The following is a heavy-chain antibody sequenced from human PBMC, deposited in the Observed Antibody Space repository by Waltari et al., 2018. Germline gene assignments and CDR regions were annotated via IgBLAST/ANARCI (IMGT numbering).Heavy chain of an antibody. CDR3: AREGRNSRTYNFDFYYAMDV. V-gene: IGHV3-7*03. J-gene: IGHJ6*01. D-gene: IGHD1-1*01. CDR2: IKQISNEG. Sequence: DVQLVESGGGLVQPGGSLRLSCEASGFTFSSYWMTWVRQAPGGGREWVANIKQISNEGHYADSVKGRFTISRNNAENLVYLQMDSLRAEDTAIYYCAREGRNSRTYNFDFYYAMDVWGRGTTVTVSS. CDR1: GFTFSSYW.